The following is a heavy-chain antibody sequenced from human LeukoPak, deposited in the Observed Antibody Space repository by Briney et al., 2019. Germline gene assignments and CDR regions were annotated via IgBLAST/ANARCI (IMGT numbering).Heavy chain of an antibody. J-gene: IGHJ4*02. D-gene: IGHD6-13*01. CDR3: ARGQLVYGTDDY. V-gene: IGHV4-34*01. CDR1: GGSFSGYY. CDR2: INHSGST. Sequence: SETLSLTCAVYGGSFSGYYWSWIRQPPGKGLEWIGEINHSGSTNYNPSLKSRVTISVDTSKNQFSLKLSSVTAADTAVYYCARGQLVYGTDDYWGQGTLVTVSS.